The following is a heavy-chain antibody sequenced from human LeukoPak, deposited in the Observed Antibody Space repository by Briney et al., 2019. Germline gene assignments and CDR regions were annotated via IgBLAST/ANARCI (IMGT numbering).Heavy chain of an antibody. Sequence: PGGSLRLSCAASGFTFSSYGMHWVRQAPGKGLEWVAVIWYDGSNKYYADSVKGRFTISRDNSKNTLYLQMNSLRAEDTAVYYCAREFYDFWSGYYGSEFDYWGRGTLVTASS. V-gene: IGHV3-33*01. CDR2: IWYDGSNK. D-gene: IGHD3-3*01. CDR3: AREFYDFWSGYYGSEFDY. J-gene: IGHJ4*02. CDR1: GFTFSSYG.